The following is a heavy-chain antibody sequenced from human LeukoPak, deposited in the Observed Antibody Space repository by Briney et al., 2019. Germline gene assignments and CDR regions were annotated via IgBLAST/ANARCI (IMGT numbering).Heavy chain of an antibody. CDR1: GGTFSSYA. CDR3: ASFGGRPNFKRRNIYWCFDL. CDR2: IIPILGIA. J-gene: IGHJ2*01. V-gene: IGHV1-69*04. D-gene: IGHD4-23*01. Sequence: SVKVSCKASGGTFSSYAISWVRQAPGQGLEWMGRIIPILGIANYAQKFQGRVTITADKSTSTAYMELSSLRSEDTAVYYCASFGGRPNFKRRNIYWCFDLWGRGTLVTVSS.